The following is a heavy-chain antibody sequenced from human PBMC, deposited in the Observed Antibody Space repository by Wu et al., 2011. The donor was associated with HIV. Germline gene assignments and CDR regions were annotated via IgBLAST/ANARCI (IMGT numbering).Heavy chain of an antibody. V-gene: IGHV1-18*01. CDR1: GYTFASHG. J-gene: IGHJ6*02. CDR2: ISAYNGNT. D-gene: IGHD3-10*01. Sequence: QVQLVQSGAEVKEPGASVKVSCKASGYTFASHGISWVRQAPGQGLEWMGWISAYNGNTLYAQKFQGRVTMTTDTSTSTAYMELRSLRSDDTAVYYCAKVDLLWRSGTYQSGLDVWGQGTTVTVSS. CDR3: AKVDLLWRSGTYQSGLDV.